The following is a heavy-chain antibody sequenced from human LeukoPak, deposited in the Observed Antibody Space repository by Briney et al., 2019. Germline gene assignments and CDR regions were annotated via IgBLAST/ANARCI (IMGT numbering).Heavy chain of an antibody. CDR3: AKGGSGWSNWFDP. CDR1: GFTFSNSG. CDR2: IAYDESSK. Sequence: GGSLRLSCAASGFTFSNSGMHWVRQAPGKGLEWVAVIAYDESSKFYADSVKGRFTIARDNSQNTLYLQMNSLRADDTAVYYCAKGGSGWSNWFDPWGQGTLVTVSS. D-gene: IGHD6-19*01. V-gene: IGHV3-30*18. J-gene: IGHJ5*02.